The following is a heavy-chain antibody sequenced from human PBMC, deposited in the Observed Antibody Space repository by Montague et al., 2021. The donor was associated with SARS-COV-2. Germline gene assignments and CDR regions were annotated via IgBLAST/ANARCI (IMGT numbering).Heavy chain of an antibody. CDR3: TSGREGNYNVMDV. Sequence: CAISGDSVSRNSATWNWVRQSPSSGLEWLGRTYYRSKWYNDYAVSVRGRVNINPDTSKNQFSLQLNSVTPEDTAIYYCTSGREGNYNVMDVWGQGTTVTVSS. J-gene: IGHJ6*02. D-gene: IGHD1-1*01. CDR1: GDSVSRNSAT. CDR2: TYYRSKWYN. V-gene: IGHV6-1*01.